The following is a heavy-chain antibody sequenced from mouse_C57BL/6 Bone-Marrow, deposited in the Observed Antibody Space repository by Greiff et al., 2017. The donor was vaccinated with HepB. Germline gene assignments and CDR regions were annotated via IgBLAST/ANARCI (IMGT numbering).Heavy chain of an antibody. CDR3: AREGGNFWYFDV. Sequence: VQLQQSGAELVKPGASVKMSCKASGYTFTSYWITWVKQRPGQGLEWIGDIYPGSGSTNYNEKFKSKATLTVDTSSSTAYMQLSSLTSEDSAVYYCAREGGNFWYFDVWGTGTTVTVSS. CDR1: GYTFTSYW. V-gene: IGHV1-55*01. J-gene: IGHJ1*03. D-gene: IGHD2-1*01. CDR2: IYPGSGST.